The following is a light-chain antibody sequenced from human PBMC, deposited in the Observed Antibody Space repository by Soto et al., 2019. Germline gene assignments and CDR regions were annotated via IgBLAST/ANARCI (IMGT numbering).Light chain of an antibody. CDR3: QHYGDWPIT. CDR1: QSVSSD. J-gene: IGKJ5*01. Sequence: ESVLTQSPATLSLSPGERATLSCRASQSVSSDLAWYQQRPGQAPRLLIYDSSNRATGIPARFSGSGSGTDFTLTISSLEPEDFALYYWQHYGDWPITFGQGTRLEIK. CDR2: DSS. V-gene: IGKV3-11*01.